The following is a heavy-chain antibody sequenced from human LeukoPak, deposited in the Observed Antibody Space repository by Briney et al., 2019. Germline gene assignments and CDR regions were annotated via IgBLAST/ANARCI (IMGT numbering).Heavy chain of an antibody. CDR1: GFTFSNNW. CDR2: IKQDGSEK. CDR3: ARDTRWRGFDP. J-gene: IGHJ5*02. D-gene: IGHD3-3*01. V-gene: IGHV3-7*01. Sequence: PGGSLRLSCAASGFTFSNNWMSWVRQAPGKGLEWVANIKQDGSEKYYVDSVKGRFTISRDNAKNSLYLQMNSLRVEDTAVYYCARDTRWRGFDPWGQGTLVTVSS.